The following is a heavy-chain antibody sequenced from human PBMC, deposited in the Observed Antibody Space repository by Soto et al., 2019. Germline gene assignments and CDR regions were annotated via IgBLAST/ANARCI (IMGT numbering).Heavy chain of an antibody. Sequence: ASVKVSCKASGYTFTSYDINWVRQATGQGPEWMGWMNPNSGNTGYAQKFQGRVTMTRNTSISTAYMELSSLRSEDTAVYYCARGDYYDSSGPYYYYGMDVWGQGTTVTVSS. CDR3: ARGDYYDSSGPYYYYGMDV. D-gene: IGHD3-22*01. CDR1: GYTFTSYD. CDR2: MNPNSGNT. V-gene: IGHV1-8*01. J-gene: IGHJ6*02.